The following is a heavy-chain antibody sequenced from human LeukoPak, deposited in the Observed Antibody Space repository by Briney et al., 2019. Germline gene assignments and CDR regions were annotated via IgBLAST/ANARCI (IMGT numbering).Heavy chain of an antibody. CDR2: ISSNGGST. J-gene: IGHJ4*02. CDR1: GFTFSSYA. V-gene: IGHV3-64*01. Sequence: GGSLRLSCAASGFTFSSYAMHWVRQAPGKGLEYVSAISSNGGSTYYANSVKGRFTISRDNSKNTLYLQMGSLRAEDMAVYYCARGDGYYIKAYFDYWGQGTLVTVSS. CDR3: ARGDGYYIKAYFDY. D-gene: IGHD5-24*01.